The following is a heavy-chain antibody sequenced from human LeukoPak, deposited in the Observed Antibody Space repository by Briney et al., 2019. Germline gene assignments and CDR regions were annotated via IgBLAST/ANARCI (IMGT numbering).Heavy chain of an antibody. D-gene: IGHD2-15*01. V-gene: IGHV4-30-2*04. Sequence: TNYNPSLKSRVTISVDTSKTQFSLKLSSVTAADTAVYYCARSCSGGSCYYYYGMDVWGQGTTVTVSS. CDR2: T. J-gene: IGHJ6*02. CDR3: ARSCSGGSCYYYYGMDV.